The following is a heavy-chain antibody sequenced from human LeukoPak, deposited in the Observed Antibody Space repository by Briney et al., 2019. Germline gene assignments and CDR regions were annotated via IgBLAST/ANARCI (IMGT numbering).Heavy chain of an antibody. D-gene: IGHD2-21*02. J-gene: IGHJ6*02. Sequence: PSETLSLTCAVYGGSFSGYYWSWIRQPPGKGLEWIGEINHSGSTNYNPSLKSRVTISVDTSKNQFSLKLSSVTAADTAVYYCARGLVLVTDATRVYGMDVWGQGTTVTVSS. V-gene: IGHV4-34*01. CDR3: ARGLVLVTDATRVYGMDV. CDR2: INHSGST. CDR1: GGSFSGYY.